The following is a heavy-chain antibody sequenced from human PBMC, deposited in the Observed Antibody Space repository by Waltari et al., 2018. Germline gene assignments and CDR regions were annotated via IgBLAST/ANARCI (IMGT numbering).Heavy chain of an antibody. Sequence: VQLQESGPGLVKPSGTLSLTCAVSGGSISSSNWWSWVRQPPGKGLEWIGEIYHSGSTNYNPSLKSRVTISVDKSKNQFSLKLSSVTAADTAVYYCARDVRIAVAGTQWYFDLWGRGTLVTVSS. CDR1: GGSISSSNW. CDR2: IYHSGST. J-gene: IGHJ2*01. CDR3: ARDVRIAVAGTQWYFDL. D-gene: IGHD6-19*01. V-gene: IGHV4-4*02.